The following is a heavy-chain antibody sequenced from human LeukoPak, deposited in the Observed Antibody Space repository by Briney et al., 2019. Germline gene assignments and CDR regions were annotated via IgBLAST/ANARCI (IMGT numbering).Heavy chain of an antibody. D-gene: IGHD3-10*01. V-gene: IGHV3-21*01. CDR2: ISGTTTYI. J-gene: IGHJ4*02. CDR1: GFTFNSYT. CDR3: ARGNNYHGSGSSYYFDY. Sequence: PGGSLRLSCAASGFTFNSYTMNCVRQAPGKGLEWISSISGTTTYIYYADSLKGRFTLSRDNAKKSLYLQMNSLRAEDTAVYYCARGNNYHGSGSSYYFDYWGQGTLVSVSS.